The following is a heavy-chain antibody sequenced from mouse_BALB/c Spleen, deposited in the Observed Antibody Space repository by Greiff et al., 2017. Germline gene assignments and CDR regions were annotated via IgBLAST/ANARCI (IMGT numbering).Heavy chain of an antibody. Sequence: VQLQQPGAELVKPGASVKLSCKASGYTFTSYWMHWVKQRPGQGLEWIGEIDPSDSYTNYNQKFKGKATLTVDKSSSTAYMQLSSLTSEDSAVYYCARGGTMRFSFAYWGQGTLVTVSA. CDR2: IDPSDSYT. D-gene: IGHD2-4*01. J-gene: IGHJ3*01. CDR1: GYTFTSYW. V-gene: IGHV1-69*02. CDR3: ARGGTMRFSFAY.